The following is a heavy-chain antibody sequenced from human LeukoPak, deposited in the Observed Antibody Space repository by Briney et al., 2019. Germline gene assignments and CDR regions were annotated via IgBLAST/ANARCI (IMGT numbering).Heavy chain of an antibody. D-gene: IGHD1-26*01. J-gene: IGHJ4*02. CDR2: IYHSGST. CDR3: ASSGSYDGPFFDY. CDR1: GGSISSYY. V-gene: IGHV4-59*12. Sequence: PSETLSLTCTVSGGSISSYYWSWIRQPPGKGLEWIGYIYHSGSTYYNPSLKSRVTISVDRSKNQFSLKLSSVTAADTAVYYCASSGSYDGPFFDYWGQGTLVTVSS.